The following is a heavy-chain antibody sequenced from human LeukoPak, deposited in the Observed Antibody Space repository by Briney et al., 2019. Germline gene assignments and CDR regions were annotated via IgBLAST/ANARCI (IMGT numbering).Heavy chain of an antibody. J-gene: IGHJ4*02. Sequence: PGGSLRLSCAASRFTFSDFAMSWVRQAPGKGLEWVAAISGNGGRTYYTDSVKGRFTISRDNPKNTLYLLMNSLSAEDTALYYCAKEQTSSGYFDYWGQGTLVTVSS. CDR3: AKEQTSSGYFDY. V-gene: IGHV3-23*01. CDR1: RFTFSDFA. CDR2: ISGNGGRT. D-gene: IGHD3-10*01.